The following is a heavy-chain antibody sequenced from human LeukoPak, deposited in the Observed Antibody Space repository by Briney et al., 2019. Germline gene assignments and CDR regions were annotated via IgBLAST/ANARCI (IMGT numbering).Heavy chain of an antibody. D-gene: IGHD3-10*02. CDR2: ISSSGSTI. J-gene: IGHJ6*04. CDR1: GFTFSSYE. Sequence: PGGSLRLSCAASGFTFSSYEMNWVRQAPGKGLERVSYISSSGSTIYYADSVKGRFTISRDNAKNSQYLQMNSLSAEDTAVYYCAELGITMIGGVWGKGTTVTISS. V-gene: IGHV3-48*03. CDR3: AELGITMIGGV.